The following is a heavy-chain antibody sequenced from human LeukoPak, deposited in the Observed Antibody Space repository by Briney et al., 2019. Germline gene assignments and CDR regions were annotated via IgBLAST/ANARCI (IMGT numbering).Heavy chain of an antibody. J-gene: IGHJ3*02. CDR2: IYPDHSDT. D-gene: IGHD3-10*01. V-gene: IGHV5-51*01. Sequence: PGESLKISCKGSGYTFTNYWIGWVRQMPGKGLEWMGIIYPDHSDTTYSPSFQGQVTMSADKSISTAYLQWSALKASDTAIYYCARRFGDNGLFAFDIWGRGTMVTVSS. CDR3: ARRFGDNGLFAFDI. CDR1: GYTFTNYW.